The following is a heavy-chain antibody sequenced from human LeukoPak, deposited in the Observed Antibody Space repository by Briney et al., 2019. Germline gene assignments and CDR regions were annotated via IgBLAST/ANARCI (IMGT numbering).Heavy chain of an antibody. Sequence: ASVKISCKASGYTFTSYYMHWVRQAPGQGLEWMGIINPSGGSTSYAQKFQGRVTMTRDTSTSTVYMELSSLRSEDTAVYYCARAPRTTDFDYWGQGTLVTVSS. CDR1: GYTFTSYY. V-gene: IGHV1-46*01. CDR2: INPSGGST. CDR3: ARAPRTTDFDY. D-gene: IGHD1-1*01. J-gene: IGHJ4*02.